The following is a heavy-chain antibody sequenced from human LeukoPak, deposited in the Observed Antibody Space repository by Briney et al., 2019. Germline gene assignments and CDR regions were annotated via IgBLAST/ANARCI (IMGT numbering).Heavy chain of an antibody. J-gene: IGHJ5*02. CDR2: ISSSTIYI. V-gene: IGHV3-21*01. Sequence: GGSLRLSCAASGFTFSSYSMNWVRQAPGKGLEWVSSISSSTIYIYYADSVKGRFTISRDNAKNTLYLRMNSLRAEDTAVYYCARGGEVLLWFGELSWFDPWGQGTLVTVSS. D-gene: IGHD3-10*01. CDR1: GFTFSSYS. CDR3: ARGGEVLLWFGELSWFDP.